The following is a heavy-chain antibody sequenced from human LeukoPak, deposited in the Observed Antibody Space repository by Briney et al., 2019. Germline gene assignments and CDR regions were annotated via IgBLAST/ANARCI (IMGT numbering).Heavy chain of an antibody. Sequence: GGSLRLSCAASGFTFSSYGMHWVRQAPGKGLEWVAFIRYDGSNKYYADSVKGRFTISRDNSKNTLYLQMNSLRAEDTAVYYCAKVLTGSGSYYPTGVDYWGQGTLVTVSS. CDR1: GFTFSSYG. D-gene: IGHD3-10*01. V-gene: IGHV3-30*02. J-gene: IGHJ4*02. CDR3: AKVLTGSGSYYPTGVDY. CDR2: IRYDGSNK.